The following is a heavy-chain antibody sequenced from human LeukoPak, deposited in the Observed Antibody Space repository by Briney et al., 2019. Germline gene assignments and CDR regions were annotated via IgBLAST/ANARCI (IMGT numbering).Heavy chain of an antibody. CDR2: ICSNGGGT. Sequence: GGSLRLSCSASGFXFSSYTIHWVRQAPGKGLEYVSHICSNGGGTNYAESVKGRFTISRDNSKNTLYLQMSSLRPEDTAAYYCVKGGYDMRYNWFDPWGQGTLVTVSS. CDR1: GFXFSSYT. CDR3: VKGGYDMRYNWFDP. V-gene: IGHV3-64D*09. D-gene: IGHD5-12*01. J-gene: IGHJ5*02.